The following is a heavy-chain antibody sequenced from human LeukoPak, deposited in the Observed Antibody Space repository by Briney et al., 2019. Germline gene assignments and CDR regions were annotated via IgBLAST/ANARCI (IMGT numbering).Heavy chain of an antibody. CDR2: IYSGGST. D-gene: IGHD3-10*01. V-gene: IGHV3-53*01. CDR1: GFTVSSNY. CDR3: ARSGYYYGSWLLDY. J-gene: IGHJ4*02. Sequence: HPGGSLRLSCAASGFTVSSNYMSWVRQAPGKGLEWVSVIYSGGSTYYSDSVKGRFTISRDNSKKKLYLQMNSLRAEDTAVYYCARSGYYYGSWLLDYWGQGTLVTVSS.